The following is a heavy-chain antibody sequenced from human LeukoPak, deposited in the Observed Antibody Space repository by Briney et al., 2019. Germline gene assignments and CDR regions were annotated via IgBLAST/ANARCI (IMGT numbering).Heavy chain of an antibody. J-gene: IGHJ4*02. CDR1: GGSFSGYY. CDR2: INHSGST. CDR3: ARTRLWPTGTFDY. D-gene: IGHD5-18*01. Sequence: ASETLSLTCAVYGGSFSGYYWSWIRQPPGKGLEWIGEINHSGSTNYNPSLKSRVTISLDTPKNQFSLKLTSVTAADTAVYYCARTRLWPTGTFDYWGQGTLVTVSS. V-gene: IGHV4-34*01.